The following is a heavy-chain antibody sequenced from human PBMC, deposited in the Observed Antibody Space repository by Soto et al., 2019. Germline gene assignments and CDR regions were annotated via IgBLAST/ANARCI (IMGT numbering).Heavy chain of an antibody. J-gene: IGHJ4*02. V-gene: IGHV3-21*01. CDR3: ARDLTGYYTLFDY. CDR1: GFTFSSYS. Sequence: AGGSLRLSCAASGFTFSSYSMNWVRQAPGKGLEWVSSISSSSSYIYYADSVKGRFTISRDNAKNSLYLQMNSLRAEDTAVYYCARDLTGYYTLFDYWGQGTLVTVSS. D-gene: IGHD3-9*01. CDR2: ISSSSSYI.